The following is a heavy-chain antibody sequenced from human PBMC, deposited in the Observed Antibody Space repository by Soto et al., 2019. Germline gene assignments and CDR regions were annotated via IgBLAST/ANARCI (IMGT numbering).Heavy chain of an antibody. CDR2: ISSSSSTI. CDR3: ARDMGQDSYYYYYMDV. V-gene: IGHV3-48*01. Sequence: EVQLVESGGGLVQPGGSLRLSCAASGFTFSSYSMNWVRQAPGKGLEWVSYISSSSSTIYYADSVKGRFTISRDNAKNTLYLQMYSLRAEDTAVYYCARDMGQDSYYYYYMDVWGKGTTVTVSS. D-gene: IGHD1-26*01. J-gene: IGHJ6*03. CDR1: GFTFSSYS.